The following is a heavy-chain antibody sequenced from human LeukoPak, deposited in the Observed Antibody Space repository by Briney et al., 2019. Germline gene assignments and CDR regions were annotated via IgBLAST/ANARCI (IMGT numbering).Heavy chain of an antibody. D-gene: IGHD3-22*01. CDR3: ARSPPGHYYDSSGPFDY. V-gene: IGHV1-18*01. CDR1: GYTFTSYG. Sequence: AASVKVSCKASGYTFTSYGISWVRQAPGQGLEWMGWISAYNGNTNYAQKLQGRVTMTTDTSTSTAYMELRSLRSDDTAVYYCARSPPGHYYDSSGPFDYWGQGTLVTVSS. CDR2: ISAYNGNT. J-gene: IGHJ4*02.